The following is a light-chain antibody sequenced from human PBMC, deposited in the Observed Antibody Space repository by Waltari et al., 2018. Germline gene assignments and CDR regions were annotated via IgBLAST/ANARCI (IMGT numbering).Light chain of an antibody. CDR1: HSVTTS. J-gene: IGKJ3*01. Sequence: DIQMTQSPASLAASLVTIVTITCRPSHSVTTSLNWYQQKSGEPPKLLISAASSFQSGVPSRFSGSGSGTDFTLTITHLQPEDVATYFCQQSHSPPFTFGPGTKV. V-gene: IGKV1-39*01. CDR2: AAS. CDR3: QQSHSPPFT.